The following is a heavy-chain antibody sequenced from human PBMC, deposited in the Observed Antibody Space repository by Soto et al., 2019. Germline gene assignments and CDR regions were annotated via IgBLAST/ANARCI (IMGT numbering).Heavy chain of an antibody. V-gene: IGHV3-23*01. CDR2: TTASGANK. Sequence: EVNLLESGGALVQPGESLRFPCVGSGFTFKNYAWTWVGRPPGKGREGVSGTTASGANKHYADSVRGRFTISRDNTKKTLYLEMKSLRVEDTAVYYCAKDGDFGEDGPAEYFEHWGQGTLVTVSS. D-gene: IGHD4-17*01. CDR3: AKDGDFGEDGPAEYFEH. J-gene: IGHJ1*01. CDR1: GFTFKNYA.